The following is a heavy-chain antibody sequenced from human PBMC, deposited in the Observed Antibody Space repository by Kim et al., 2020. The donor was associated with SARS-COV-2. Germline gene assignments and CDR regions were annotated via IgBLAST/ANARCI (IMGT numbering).Heavy chain of an antibody. D-gene: IGHD3-22*01. V-gene: IGHV4-39*07. J-gene: IGHJ5*02. Sequence: TYYNPSLKRRVTISIDTSKNQFSLKLSSVTAADTAIYYCARAGIVVGFDPWGQGTLVTVSS. CDR2: T. CDR3: ARAGIVVGFDP.